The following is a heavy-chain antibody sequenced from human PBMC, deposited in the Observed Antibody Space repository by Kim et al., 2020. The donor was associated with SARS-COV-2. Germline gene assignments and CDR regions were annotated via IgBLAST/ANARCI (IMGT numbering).Heavy chain of an antibody. CDR1: GFTFSSYV. CDR3: ANSLTMVRGLIIMGGSSY. Sequence: GGSLRLSCAVSGFTFSSYVMSWVRQAPGKGLEWVSDISGSGGSTNYADSVKGRFTISRDNSKNTLYLQMNSLRAEDTAVYYCANSLTMVRGLIIMGGSSYWGQGTLVTVSS. CDR2: ISGSGGST. D-gene: IGHD3-10*01. J-gene: IGHJ4*02. V-gene: IGHV3-23*01.